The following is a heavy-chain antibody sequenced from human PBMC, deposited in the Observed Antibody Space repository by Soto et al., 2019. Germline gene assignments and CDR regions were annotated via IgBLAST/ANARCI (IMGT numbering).Heavy chain of an antibody. CDR2: ISSSSSYI. V-gene: IGHV3-21*01. Sequence: EVQLVESGGGLVKPGGSLRLSCAASGFTFSSYNMNWVRQAPGKGLEWVSSISSSSSYIYYADSVKGRFTISRDNAKNSLYLQMNSLRAEDTAVYYCARDGHDYGDPNWFDPWGQGTLVTVSS. CDR1: GFTFSSYN. J-gene: IGHJ5*02. D-gene: IGHD4-17*01. CDR3: ARDGHDYGDPNWFDP.